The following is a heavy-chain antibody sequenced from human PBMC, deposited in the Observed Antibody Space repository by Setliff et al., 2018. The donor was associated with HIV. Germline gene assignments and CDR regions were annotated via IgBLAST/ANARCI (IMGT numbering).Heavy chain of an antibody. D-gene: IGHD3-3*01. Sequence: SETLSLTCTVSGGSISSSGPGYYWGWVRQAPGGGLEWIGSVYYSGSTYYNPSLKSRVTISLDTSKNQLSLRLTSVTAADTAIYFCTRRINFGSGYYKDHAFDLWGQGTMVTVSS. V-gene: IGHV4-39*07. CDR1: GGSISSSGPGYY. CDR3: TRRINFGSGYYKDHAFDL. J-gene: IGHJ3*01. CDR2: VYYSGST.